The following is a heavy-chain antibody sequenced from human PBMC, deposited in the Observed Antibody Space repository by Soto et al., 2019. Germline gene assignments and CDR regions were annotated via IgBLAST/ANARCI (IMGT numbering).Heavy chain of an antibody. V-gene: IGHV3-21*06. CDR2: ISSSTSYV. Sequence: SLRLSCAASGFTFSRYGMNWLRQAPGKGLEWVASISSSTSYVYYADSVKGRFSTSRDNAKNILYLEMYGLRTEDTAVYYCARDPSEGRVGNWFESWGQGTPVPVYS. CDR3: ARDPSEGRVGNWFES. CDR1: GFTFSRYG. D-gene: IGHD2-2*01. J-gene: IGHJ5*01.